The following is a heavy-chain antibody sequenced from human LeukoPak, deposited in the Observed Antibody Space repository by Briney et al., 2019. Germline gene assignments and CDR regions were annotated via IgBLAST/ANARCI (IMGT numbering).Heavy chain of an antibody. CDR2: ISTYNGNR. D-gene: IGHD3-22*01. J-gene: IGHJ4*02. CDR3: VRSDNSGYYPRTLDY. V-gene: IGHV1-18*01. CDR1: GYTFSAYG. Sequence: ASVKVSCKASGYTFSAYGFSWVRQAPGQGLEWMGWISTYNGNRNYEQKFQGRVTMTTYTSTSTAYMELRSLRSDDTVMYYCVRSDNSGYYPRTLDYWGQGTLVTVSS.